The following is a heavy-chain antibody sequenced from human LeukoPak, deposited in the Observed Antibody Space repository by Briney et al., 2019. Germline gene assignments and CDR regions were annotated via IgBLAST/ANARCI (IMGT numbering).Heavy chain of an antibody. J-gene: IGHJ4*02. D-gene: IGHD2-8*01. Sequence: ASVNVSCKASGYTFTSYGISWVRQPPGQGRAWMGWISAYNGNTNYAQKLQGRVTMTTDTSTSTASMALMSLRSDDTAVYYCARSTNDRFDDWGQGTLVTVSS. CDR2: ISAYNGNT. V-gene: IGHV1-18*01. CDR3: ARSTNDRFDD. CDR1: GYTFTSYG.